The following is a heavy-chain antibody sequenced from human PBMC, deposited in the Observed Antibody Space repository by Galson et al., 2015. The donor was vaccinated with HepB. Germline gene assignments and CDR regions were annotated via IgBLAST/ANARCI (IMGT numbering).Heavy chain of an antibody. CDR1: GFTFSTFG. V-gene: IGHV3-64D*06. D-gene: IGHD3-10*01. CDR2: ISSNGIST. J-gene: IGHJ5*02. Sequence: SLRLSCAASGFTFSTFGMHWVRHAPGKGPEYVSGISSNGISTYYADSVKGRYTISRDNSRSTLFLHMNSLRVEDTAVFYCVKDRVPLVRRVGIDWFDPWGQGTLVTVSS. CDR3: VKDRVPLVRRVGIDWFDP.